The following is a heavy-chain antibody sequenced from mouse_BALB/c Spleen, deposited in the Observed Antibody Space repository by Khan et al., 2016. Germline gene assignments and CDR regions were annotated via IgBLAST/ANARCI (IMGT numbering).Heavy chain of an antibody. CDR3: AREGLNYDYAMDY. D-gene: IGHD2-1*01. J-gene: IGHJ4*01. CDR1: GYTFTDYA. CDR2: ISTYYGDT. Sequence: QVQLQQPGAELVRPGVSVKISCKGYGYTFTDYAMHWVKQSHAKSLEWIGVISTYYGDTSYNQKFEGKATMTVDKSSSTAYMELARLTSEDSAIXYCAREGLNYDYAMDYWGQGTSVTVSS. V-gene: IGHV1S137*01.